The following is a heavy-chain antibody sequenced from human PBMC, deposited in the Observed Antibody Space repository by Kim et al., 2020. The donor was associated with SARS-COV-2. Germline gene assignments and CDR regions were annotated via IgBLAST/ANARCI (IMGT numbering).Heavy chain of an antibody. CDR2: ISGSGGST. V-gene: IGHV3-23*01. CDR3: AKEANRARLSGYGLDV. CDR1: RFIFSSYA. J-gene: IGHJ6*02. Sequence: GGSLRLSCAASRFIFSSYAMSWVRQAPGKGLEWVSTISGSGGSTYHADSVKGRFTISRDNSKNTLYLQMISLRAEDTAVYYCAKEANRARLSGYGLDVWGQGTTVTVSS. D-gene: IGHD3-10*01.